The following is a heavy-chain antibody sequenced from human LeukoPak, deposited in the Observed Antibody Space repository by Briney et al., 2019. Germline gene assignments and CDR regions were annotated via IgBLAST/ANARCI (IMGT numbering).Heavy chain of an antibody. V-gene: IGHV1-2*02. Sequence: ASVKVSCKASGYTFTDYHLHWVRQAPGQGLEWMGWINPTSGATNYPPRFQGRVTMTRDTSISTAYMDLTRLTSDDTAVYYYARDQRSSYTYYFEDWGQGTLVTVSS. J-gene: IGHJ4*02. CDR3: ARDQRSSYTYYFED. CDR2: INPTSGAT. CDR1: GYTFTDYH. D-gene: IGHD3-16*01.